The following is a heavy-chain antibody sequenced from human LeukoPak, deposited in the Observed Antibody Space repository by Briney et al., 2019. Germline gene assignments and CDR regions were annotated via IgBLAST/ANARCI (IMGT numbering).Heavy chain of an antibody. Sequence: PSETLSLTCTVSGGSISSYYWSWIRQPPGKGLEWIGYIYYSGSTNYNPSLKSRVTISVDTSKNQFSLKLSSVTAADTAVYYCARDRGFWSGYYPFDYWGQGTLVTVSS. CDR2: IYYSGST. D-gene: IGHD3-3*01. V-gene: IGHV4-59*12. J-gene: IGHJ4*02. CDR1: GGSISSYY. CDR3: ARDRGFWSGYYPFDY.